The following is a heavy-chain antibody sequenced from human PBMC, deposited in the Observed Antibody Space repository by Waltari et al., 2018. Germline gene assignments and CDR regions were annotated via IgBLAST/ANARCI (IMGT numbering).Heavy chain of an antibody. CDR3: ARVKMGATRVLDYYYMDV. Sequence: QLQLQESGSGLVKPSQTLSLTCAVSGGSISSGGYSWSWIGQPPGKGLEWIGYIYHSGRPHYNPALKRRVTISVDSSKNQCSLKLSSVTAADTAVYYCARVKMGATRVLDYYYMDVWGKGTTVTVSS. CDR2: IYHSGRP. V-gene: IGHV4-30-2*01. CDR1: GGSISSGGYS. J-gene: IGHJ6*03. D-gene: IGHD1-26*01.